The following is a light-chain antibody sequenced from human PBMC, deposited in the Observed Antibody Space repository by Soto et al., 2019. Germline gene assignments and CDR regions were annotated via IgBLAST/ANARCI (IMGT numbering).Light chain of an antibody. V-gene: IGLV1-44*01. CDR1: SSNIGRNT. J-gene: IGLJ1*01. CDR3: AAWDDSLNGLV. CDR2: SND. Sequence: QSVLTQPPSATRTPGQMVTISCSGSSSNIGRNTVDWYQHLPGTAPKLLIYSNDQRPSGVPDRFSGSKSGTSASLAISGLQSEDEADYYRAAWDDSLNGLVFGTGTKVTVL.